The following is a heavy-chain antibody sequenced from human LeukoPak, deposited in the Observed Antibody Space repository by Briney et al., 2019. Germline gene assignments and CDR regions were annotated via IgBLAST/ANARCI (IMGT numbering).Heavy chain of an antibody. CDR2: FSTDSGYI. CDR3: ARAYYSGSGSYYLFYHGLDV. J-gene: IGHJ6*02. D-gene: IGHD3-10*01. V-gene: IGHV3-21*01. Sequence: GGSLRLSCAASGFTISSYSLHWVRQAPGKGLDWVSSFSTDSGYIYYADSVKGRFTISRENAKNSLFLQMDSLRAEDTAVYYCARAYYSGSGSYYLFYHGLDVWGLGTTVTVSS. CDR1: GFTISSYS.